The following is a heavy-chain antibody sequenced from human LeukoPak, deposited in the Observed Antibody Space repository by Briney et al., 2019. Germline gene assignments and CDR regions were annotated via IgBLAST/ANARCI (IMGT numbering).Heavy chain of an antibody. D-gene: IGHD3-22*01. CDR2: ISSSSSYT. CDR1: GFTFSDYY. V-gene: IGHV3-11*05. Sequence: GGSLRLSCAASGFTFSDYYMSWIRQAPGKGLEWVSYISSSSSYTNYADSVKGRFTISRNNAKNSLYVQMNSLRAEDTAVYYGARVRDSSGYYPDYWGQGTLVTISS. CDR3: ARVRDSSGYYPDY. J-gene: IGHJ4*02.